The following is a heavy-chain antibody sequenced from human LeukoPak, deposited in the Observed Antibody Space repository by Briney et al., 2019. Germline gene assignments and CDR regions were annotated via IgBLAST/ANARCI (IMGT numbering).Heavy chain of an antibody. CDR2: IYSSGNS. V-gene: IGHV4-4*07. Sequence: SETLSLTCKVSGGSTSNYYWTWIRQPAGKGLEWIGRIYSSGNSYYNPSLKSRVTMSIDASKNQFSLKLSSVTAADTAVYYCARHSRKAVAEFDPWGQGTLVTVSS. CDR3: ARHSRKAVAEFDP. D-gene: IGHD6-19*01. J-gene: IGHJ5*02. CDR1: GGSTSNYY.